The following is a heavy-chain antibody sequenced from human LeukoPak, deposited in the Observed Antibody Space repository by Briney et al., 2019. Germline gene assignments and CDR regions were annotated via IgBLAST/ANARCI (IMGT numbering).Heavy chain of an antibody. CDR2: IRGSGGST. CDR3: AKDPYGSGSYYAYNWFDP. V-gene: IGHV3-23*01. CDR1: GFTFSSYA. D-gene: IGHD3-10*01. Sequence: GGSLRLSCAASGFTFSSYAMSWVRQAPGKGLEWVSAIRGSGGSTYYADSVKGRFTISRDNSKNTLYLQMNSLRAEDTAVYYCAKDPYGSGSYYAYNWFDPWGQGTLVTVSS. J-gene: IGHJ5*02.